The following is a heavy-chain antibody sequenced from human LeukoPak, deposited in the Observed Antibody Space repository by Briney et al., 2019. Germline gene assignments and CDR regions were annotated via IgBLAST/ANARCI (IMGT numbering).Heavy chain of an antibody. D-gene: IGHD3-22*01. CDR1: GGTFSSYA. CDR2: IIPIFGIA. CDR3: ARASPDPRDYYDSSGYYYFPLGFDY. Sequence: SVKVSCKASGGTFSSYAISWVRQAPGQGLEWMGRIIPIFGIANYAQKFQGRVTITADKSTSTAYMELSSLRSGDTAVYYCARASPDPRDYYDSSGYYYFPLGFDYWAREPWSPSPQ. J-gene: IGHJ4*02. V-gene: IGHV1-69*04.